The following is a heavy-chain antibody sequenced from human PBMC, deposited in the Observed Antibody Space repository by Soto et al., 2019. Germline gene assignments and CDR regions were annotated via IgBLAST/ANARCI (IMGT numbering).Heavy chain of an antibody. J-gene: IGHJ5*02. CDR1: GFTFSTYA. CDR2: ISGGGGST. D-gene: IGHD3-3*01. Sequence: GGSLRLSCASSGFTFSTYAMTWVRQAPGKGLEWVSGISGGGGSTYYADSVKGRFTISRDNSKNTLYLQMNSLRAEDTAVYYCAKRPLATVFGVAGNRFDPWGQGTLVTVSS. CDR3: AKRPLATVFGVAGNRFDP. V-gene: IGHV3-23*01.